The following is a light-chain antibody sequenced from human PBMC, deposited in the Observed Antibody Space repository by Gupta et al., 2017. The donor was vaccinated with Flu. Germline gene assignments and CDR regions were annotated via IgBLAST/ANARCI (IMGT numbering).Light chain of an antibody. V-gene: IGKV1-5*03. CDR2: KAS. CDR3: QQSNSWAPLT. J-gene: IGKJ1*01. Sequence: DIQLPQSPSTLSASVGDRVTITCRASQSLNNWLAWYQQKPGKAPNLLIYKASNLENGVPSRFSGSGSGTEFTLNISSLQPDDFATYYCQQSNSWAPLTFGQGTKVDMK. CDR1: QSLNNW.